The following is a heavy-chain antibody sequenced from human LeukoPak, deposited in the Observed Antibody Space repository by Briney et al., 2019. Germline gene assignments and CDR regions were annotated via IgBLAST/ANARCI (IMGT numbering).Heavy chain of an antibody. CDR2: FDPEDGET. CDR3: ATVAGMLVY. D-gene: IGHD6-19*01. CDR1: GYTLTELS. V-gene: IGHV1-24*01. J-gene: IGHJ4*02. Sequence: ASVKVSCKVSGYTLTELSMHWVRQAPGKGLEWMGGFDPEDGETIYAQKFQGRVTMTEGTSTDTAYMELSSLRSEDTAVYYCATVAGMLVYWGQGTLVTVSS.